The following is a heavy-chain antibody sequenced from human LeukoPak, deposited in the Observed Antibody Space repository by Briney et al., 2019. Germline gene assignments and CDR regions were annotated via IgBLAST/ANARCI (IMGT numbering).Heavy chain of an antibody. Sequence: PGRSLRLSCAASGFTFSSYGMHWVRQAPGKGLEWVAVIWYDGSNKYYADSVKGRFTISRDNSKNTLYLQMNSLRAEDTAVYYCAREASRYYDFWSGLPYWGQGTLVTVSS. V-gene: IGHV3-33*01. CDR1: GFTFSSYG. J-gene: IGHJ1*01. CDR3: AREASRYYDFWSGLPY. D-gene: IGHD3-3*01. CDR2: IWYDGSNK.